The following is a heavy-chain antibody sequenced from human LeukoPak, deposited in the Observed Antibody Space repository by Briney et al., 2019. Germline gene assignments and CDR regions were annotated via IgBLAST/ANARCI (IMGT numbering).Heavy chain of an antibody. D-gene: IGHD5-24*01. CDR3: ARVPRWKTFAFDI. V-gene: IGHV3-21*01. J-gene: IGHJ3*02. Sequence: GGSLRLSCAASGFTFSSYSMNWVRQAPGKGLEWVSSISSSSSYIYYADSVKGRFTISRDNAKNSLYLQMNSLRAEDTAVYYCARVPRWKTFAFDIWGQGTMVTVSA. CDR2: ISSSSSYI. CDR1: GFTFSSYS.